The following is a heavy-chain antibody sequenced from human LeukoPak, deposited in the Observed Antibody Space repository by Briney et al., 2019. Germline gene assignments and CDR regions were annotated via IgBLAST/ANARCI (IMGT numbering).Heavy chain of an antibody. J-gene: IGHJ4*02. CDR3: AKDTKAVVTPTSYFDY. V-gene: IGHV3-30*18. Sequence: PGGSLRLSCAASGFTFSSYSIHWVRQAPGKGLEWVAVISYDGSNKYYADSVKGRFTISRDNAKNSLYLQMNSLRAEDMALYCCAKDTKAVVTPTSYFDYWGQGTLVTVSS. CDR1: GFTFSSYS. CDR2: ISYDGSNK. D-gene: IGHD4-23*01.